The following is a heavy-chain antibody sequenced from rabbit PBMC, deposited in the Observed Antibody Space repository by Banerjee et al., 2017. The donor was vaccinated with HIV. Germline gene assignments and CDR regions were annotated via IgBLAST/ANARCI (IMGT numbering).Heavy chain of an antibody. J-gene: IGHJ4*01. Sequence: QEQLKESGGGLVQPGGSLKLTCTASGFSFSNKYVMCWVRQAPGKGLEWIACINTSTGNTVYASWAKGRFTISKTSSTTVTLQMTSLTAADTATYFCASHPDSSWGLWGPGTLVTVS. CDR1: GFSFSNKYV. CDR2: INTSTGNT. CDR3: ASHPDSSWGL. D-gene: IGHD4-2*01. V-gene: IGHV1S45*01.